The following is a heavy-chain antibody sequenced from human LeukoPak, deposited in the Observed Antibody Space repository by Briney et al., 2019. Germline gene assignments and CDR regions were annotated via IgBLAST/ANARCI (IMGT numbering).Heavy chain of an antibody. J-gene: IGHJ4*02. V-gene: IGHV3-23*01. CDR3: AKRGDYGYYDSSGYYCDY. CDR2: ISGSGGST. D-gene: IGHD3-22*01. CDR1: GFTFNSQS. Sequence: GGSLRLSCAASGFTFNSQSMSWVRQAPGKGLEWVSAISGSGGSTYYADSVKGRFTISRDNSKNTLYLQMNSLRAEDTAVYYCAKRGDYGYYDSSGYYCDYWGQGTLVTVSS.